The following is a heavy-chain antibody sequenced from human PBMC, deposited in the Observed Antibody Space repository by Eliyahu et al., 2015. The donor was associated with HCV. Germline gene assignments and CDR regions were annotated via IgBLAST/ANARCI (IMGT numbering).Heavy chain of an antibody. CDR3: AKAAPFYYDSSGYYPSYYFDY. D-gene: IGHD3-22*01. CDR2: ISGSGGST. J-gene: IGHJ4*02. V-gene: IGHV3-23*01. Sequence: EVQLLESGGGLVQPGGSLRLSCAASGFTFSXYAMXWVRQAPGKGLEWVSAISGSGGSTYYADSVKGRFTISRDNSKNTLYLQMNSLRAEDTAVYYCAKAAPFYYDSSGYYPSYYFDYWGQGTLVTVSS. CDR1: GFTFSXYA.